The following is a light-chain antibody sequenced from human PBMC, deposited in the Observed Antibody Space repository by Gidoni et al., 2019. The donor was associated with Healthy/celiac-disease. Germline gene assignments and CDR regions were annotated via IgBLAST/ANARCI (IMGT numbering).Light chain of an antibody. Sequence: DIQMTQSPSSLSASVGDRVTITRQASQDISNYLNWYQQQPGKAPKLLIYDASNVETGVPSRFSGSGSGTDFTFTISILQPEDIATYYCQQYDNLPLTFGGGTKVEIK. CDR3: QQYDNLPLT. J-gene: IGKJ4*01. V-gene: IGKV1-33*01. CDR2: DAS. CDR1: QDISNY.